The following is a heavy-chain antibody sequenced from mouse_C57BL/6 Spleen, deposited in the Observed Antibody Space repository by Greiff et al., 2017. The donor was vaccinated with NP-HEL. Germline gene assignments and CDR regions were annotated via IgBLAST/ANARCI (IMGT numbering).Heavy chain of an antibody. CDR2: ISNGGGST. Sequence: EVQLVESGGGLVQPGGSLKLSCAASGFTFSDYYMYWVRQTPEKRLEWVAYISNGGGSTYYPDTVKGRFTISRDNAKNTLYLQMSRLKSEDTAMYYCARGGQTGTGWFAYWGQGTLVTVSA. D-gene: IGHD4-1*01. J-gene: IGHJ3*01. CDR3: ARGGQTGTGWFAY. CDR1: GFTFSDYY. V-gene: IGHV5-12*01.